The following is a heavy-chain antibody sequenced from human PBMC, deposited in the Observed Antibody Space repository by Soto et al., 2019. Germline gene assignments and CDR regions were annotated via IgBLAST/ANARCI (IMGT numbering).Heavy chain of an antibody. CDR2: ISAYNGNT. CDR1: GYTFTSYG. CDR3: ARDRRMTMVRGVPGFDP. J-gene: IGHJ5*02. Sequence: GASVKVSCKASGYTFTSYGISWVRQAPGQGLEWMGWISAYNGNTNYAQKLQGRVTMTTDTSTSTAYMELRSLRSDDTAVYYCARDRRMTMVRGVPGFDPGGQGTLVTVSS. V-gene: IGHV1-18*01. D-gene: IGHD3-10*01.